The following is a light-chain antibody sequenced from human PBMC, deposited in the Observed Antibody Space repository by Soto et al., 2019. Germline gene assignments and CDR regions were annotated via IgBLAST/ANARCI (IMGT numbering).Light chain of an antibody. J-gene: IGKJ1*01. V-gene: IGKV1-5*03. CDR1: QSISSS. Sequence: DIQMTQSPSTLSASVGDRVTITCRASQSISSSLAWYQQKPGKAPNLLIYMASSLESGVPSRFSGSGSGTEFTLTITSLQPDDFATYYCQQYNSYWTFGQGTKVDIK. CDR3: QQYNSYWT. CDR2: MAS.